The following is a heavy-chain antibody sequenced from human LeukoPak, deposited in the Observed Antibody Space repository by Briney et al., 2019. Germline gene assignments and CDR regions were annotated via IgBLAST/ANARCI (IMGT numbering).Heavy chain of an antibody. J-gene: IGHJ4*02. CDR1: GFTFSNYV. V-gene: IGHV3-23*01. D-gene: IGHD1-26*01. CDR3: AKGFSGSSVDY. Sequence: GGSLRLSCAASGFTFSNYVMSWVRQAPGKGLEWVSSVSDSGGYTYYADSVRGRFTISTDNSKNTLYLQMNSLRAEDTAVYYCAKGFSGSSVDYWGQGTLVIVSS. CDR2: VSDSGGYT.